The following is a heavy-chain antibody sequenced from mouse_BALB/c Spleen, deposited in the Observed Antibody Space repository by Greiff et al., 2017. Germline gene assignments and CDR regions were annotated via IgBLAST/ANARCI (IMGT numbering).Heavy chain of an antibody. CDR2: IYPGSGST. CDR1: GYTFTDYV. V-gene: IGHV1-77*01. CDR3: ANYRYDDGYYFDY. D-gene: IGHD2-14*01. J-gene: IGHJ2*01. Sequence: QVHVKQSGPELVKPGASVKMSCKASGYTFTDYVISWVKQRTGQGLEWIGEIYPGSGSTYYNEKFKGKATLTADKSSNTAYMQLSSLTSEDSAVYFCANYRYDDGYYFDYWGQGTTLTVSS.